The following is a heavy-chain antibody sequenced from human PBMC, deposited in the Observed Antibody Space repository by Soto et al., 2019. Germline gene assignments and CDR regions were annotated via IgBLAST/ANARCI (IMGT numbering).Heavy chain of an antibody. D-gene: IGHD3-10*01. CDR1: GFTFRYYV. Sequence: QVQLVESGGGVVQPGRSLRLSCAASGFTFRYYVMQWVRHAPGKGLEWVAVVWDDGSNKSYADSVKGRFTVSRDNSKNTLFLQMNTLGAEDTAVYHCVSDGIGCFDYWGQGTLVIVSS. J-gene: IGHJ4*02. CDR3: VSDGIGCFDY. CDR2: VWDDGSNK. V-gene: IGHV3-33*01.